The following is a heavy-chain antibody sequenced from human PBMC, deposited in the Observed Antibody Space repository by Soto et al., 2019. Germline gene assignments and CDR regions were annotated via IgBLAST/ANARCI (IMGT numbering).Heavy chain of an antibody. CDR1: GFTFSGSA. J-gene: IGHJ3*02. D-gene: IGHD1-26*01. Sequence: EVQLVESGGGLVQPGGSLKLSCAASGFTFSGSAMHWVRQASGKGLEWVGRIRSKANSYATAYAASVKGRFTISRDHSKNVAYLQMNSRKTEDRAVYYGTRRCGSTGVAFDIWGQGTMVTVSS. CDR3: TRRCGSTGVAFDI. CDR2: IRSKANSYAT. V-gene: IGHV3-73*02.